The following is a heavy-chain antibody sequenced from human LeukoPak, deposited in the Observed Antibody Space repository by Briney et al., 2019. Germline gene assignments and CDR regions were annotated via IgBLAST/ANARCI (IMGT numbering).Heavy chain of an antibody. CDR1: GYTFTSYG. V-gene: IGHV1-18*01. D-gene: IGHD2-2*01. J-gene: IGHJ4*02. Sequence: ASVKVSCKASGYTFTSYGISWVRQAPGQGLEWKGWISAYNGNTNYAQKLQGRVTMTTDTSTSTAYMELRSLRSDDTAVYYCARNFRDIVVVPAALWGQGTLVTVSS. CDR3: ARNFRDIVVVPAAL. CDR2: ISAYNGNT.